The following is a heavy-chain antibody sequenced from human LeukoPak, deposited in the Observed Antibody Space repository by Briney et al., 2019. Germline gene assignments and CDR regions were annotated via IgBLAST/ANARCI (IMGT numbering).Heavy chain of an antibody. CDR1: GGSISSSSYY. D-gene: IGHD3-10*01. V-gene: IGHV4-39*01. CDR3: ARGRTYYGSGSYYSG. J-gene: IGHJ4*02. Sequence: SETLSLTCTVSGGSISSSSYYWGWIRQPPGKGLEWIGSIYYSGSTYYNPSLKSRVTISVDTSKNQFSLKLSSVTAADTAVYYCARGRTYYGSGSYYSGWGQGTLVTVSS. CDR2: IYYSGST.